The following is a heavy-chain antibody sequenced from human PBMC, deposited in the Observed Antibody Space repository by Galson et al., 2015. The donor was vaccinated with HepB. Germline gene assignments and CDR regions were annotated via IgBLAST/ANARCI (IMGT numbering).Heavy chain of an antibody. CDR2: INPSGGST. V-gene: IGHV1-46*01. D-gene: IGHD4-11*01. CDR3: ARWGTTVISRRYYYGMDV. J-gene: IGHJ6*02. CDR1: GYTFTSYY. Sequence: SVKVSCKASGYTFTSYYMHWARQAPGQGLEWMGIINPSGGSTTYAQKFQGRVTMTRDTSTSTVYMELSSLRSEDTAVYYCARWGTTVISRRYYYGMDVWGQGTTVAVSS.